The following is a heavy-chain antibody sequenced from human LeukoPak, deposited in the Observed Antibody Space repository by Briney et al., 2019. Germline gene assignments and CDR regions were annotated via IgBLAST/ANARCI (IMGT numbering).Heavy chain of an antibody. Sequence: PGGSLRLSCAASGFTFSGYWMSWVRQAPGKGLEWVANIKQDGSEKYYVDSVKGRFTISRDNAKNSLYLQMNSLRAEDTAVYYCARDPDYYGSGGLPARFDPWGQGTLVTVSS. CDR1: GFTFSGYW. CDR3: ARDPDYYGSGGLPARFDP. V-gene: IGHV3-7*01. J-gene: IGHJ5*02. CDR2: IKQDGSEK. D-gene: IGHD3-10*01.